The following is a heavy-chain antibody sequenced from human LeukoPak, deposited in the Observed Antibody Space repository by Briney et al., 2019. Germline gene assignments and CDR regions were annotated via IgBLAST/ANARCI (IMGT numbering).Heavy chain of an antibody. CDR1: GYTFTGYY. D-gene: IGHD1-26*01. CDR3: ARDKWEPRYAFDI. CDR2: IIPIFGTA. Sequence: SVKVSCKASGYTFTGYYMHWVRQAPGQGLEWMGGIIPIFGTANYAQKFQGRVTITADESTSTAYMELSSLRSEDTAVYYCARDKWEPRYAFDIWGQGTMVTVSS. V-gene: IGHV1-69*13. J-gene: IGHJ3*02.